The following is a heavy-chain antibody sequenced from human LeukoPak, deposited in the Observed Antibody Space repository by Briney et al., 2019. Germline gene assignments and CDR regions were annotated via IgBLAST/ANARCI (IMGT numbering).Heavy chain of an antibody. Sequence: GGSLRLSCAASGFTVSGNYMSWVRQAPGKGLEWVSVIYSGGGTSYAGSVMGRFTISRDKSKNTLYLQMNSLRAEDTAVYYCAGDGWHGLFTYWGQGTLVTVSS. V-gene: IGHV3-66*01. J-gene: IGHJ4*02. CDR3: AGDGWHGLFTY. CDR2: IYSGGGT. CDR1: GFTVSGNY. D-gene: IGHD5-24*01.